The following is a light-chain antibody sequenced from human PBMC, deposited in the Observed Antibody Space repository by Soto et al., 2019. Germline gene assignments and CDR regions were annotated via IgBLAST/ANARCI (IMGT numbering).Light chain of an antibody. CDR1: QTISTW. CDR3: QQFYNYPRT. J-gene: IGKJ1*01. V-gene: IGKV1-5*01. CDR2: DAS. Sequence: DIQLTQTPSTLSASVGDEVTISCRASQTISTWMAWYQQKPGKAPKLLVYDASTLQSGVASRFSGSGSGTDFTLTISYLQSEDFGTYYCQQFYNYPRTFGQGTKVDI.